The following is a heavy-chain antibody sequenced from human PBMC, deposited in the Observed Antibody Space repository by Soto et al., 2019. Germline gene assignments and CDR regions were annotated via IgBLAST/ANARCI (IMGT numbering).Heavy chain of an antibody. D-gene: IGHD3-3*01. CDR2: IIPIFGTA. J-gene: IGHJ4*02. V-gene: IGHV1-69*13. CDR3: AMTPRFIDY. Sequence: SVKVSCKASGYTFTSYCISWVRQAPGQGLEWMGGIIPIFGTANYAQKFQGRVTITADESTSTAYMELSSLRSEDTAVYYCAMTPRFIDYWGQGTLVTVSS. CDR1: GYTFTSYC.